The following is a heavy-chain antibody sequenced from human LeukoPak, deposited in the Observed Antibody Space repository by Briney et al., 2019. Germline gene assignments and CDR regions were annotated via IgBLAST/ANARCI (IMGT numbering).Heavy chain of an antibody. Sequence: SETLSLTCTVSGGSISSYYWSWIRQPPGKGLEWIGYIHYSGSTNYNPSLKSRVTISVDTSKNQFSLKLSSVTAADTAVYYCARENYYGSGYFDYWGQGTLATVSS. CDR1: GGSISSYY. V-gene: IGHV4-59*12. J-gene: IGHJ4*02. CDR3: ARENYYGSGYFDY. CDR2: IHYSGST. D-gene: IGHD3-10*01.